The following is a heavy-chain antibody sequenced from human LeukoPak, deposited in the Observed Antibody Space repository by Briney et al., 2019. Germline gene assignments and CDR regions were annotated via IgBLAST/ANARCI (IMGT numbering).Heavy chain of an antibody. V-gene: IGHV3-23*01. Sequence: PGGSLRLSCAASGITVSSKYMSWVRQAPGKGLEWVSGISPTGDGAYYADSVKGRFTISRDNSKNTLYVHMNSLRAEDTAVYYCAKAGDRNYFDYWGQGALVTVSS. J-gene: IGHJ4*02. CDR2: ISPTGDGA. CDR1: GITVSSKY. D-gene: IGHD3-22*01. CDR3: AKAGDRNYFDY.